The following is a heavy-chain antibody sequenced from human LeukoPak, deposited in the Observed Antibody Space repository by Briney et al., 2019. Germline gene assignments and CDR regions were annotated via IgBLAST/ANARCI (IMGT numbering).Heavy chain of an antibody. J-gene: IGHJ4*02. CDR3: ARTTVTNYFDY. CDR1: GGSISSYY. V-gene: IGHV4-59*12. D-gene: IGHD4-17*01. CDR2: IYYSGST. Sequence: SETLSLTCTVSGGSISSYYWSWIRQPPGKGLEWIGYIYYSGSTNYNPSLKSRVTISVDRSKNQFSLKLGSVTAADTAVYYCARTTVTNYFDYWGQGTLVTVSS.